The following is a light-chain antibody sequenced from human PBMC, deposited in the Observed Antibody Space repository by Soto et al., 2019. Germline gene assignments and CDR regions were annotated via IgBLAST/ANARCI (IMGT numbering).Light chain of an antibody. CDR2: KAS. V-gene: IGKV1-5*03. CDR3: HQYSSYPYT. J-gene: IGKJ2*01. CDR1: QSIITW. Sequence: DIQMTQSPSTLSASVGDRVTISCRASQSIITWLAWYQQKPGKAPKLLIYKASALGSGVPSRFSGSGSGTEFTLTISSLQPDDFAAYYCHQYSSYPYTFGQGTKLEIK.